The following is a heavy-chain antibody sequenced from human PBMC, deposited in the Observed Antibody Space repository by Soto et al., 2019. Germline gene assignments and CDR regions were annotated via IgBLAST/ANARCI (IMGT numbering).Heavy chain of an antibody. D-gene: IGHD6-19*01. CDR3: ARGGLYSSGWYAVNWFDP. CDR2: ISSSSSYT. J-gene: IGHJ5*02. Sequence: VQLVESGGGLVKPGGSLRLSCAASGFTFSDYYMSWIRQAPGKGLEWVSYISSSSSYTNYADSVKGRFTISRDNAKNSLYLQMNSLRAEDTAVYYCARGGLYSSGWYAVNWFDPWGQGTLVTVSS. V-gene: IGHV3-11*06. CDR1: GFTFSDYY.